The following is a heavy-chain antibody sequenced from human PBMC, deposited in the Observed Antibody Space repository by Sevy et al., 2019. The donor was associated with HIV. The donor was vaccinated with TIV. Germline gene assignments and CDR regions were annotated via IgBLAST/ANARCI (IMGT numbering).Heavy chain of an antibody. V-gene: IGHV4-59*08. CDR2: IYYNGHI. D-gene: IGHD1-26*01. CDR1: GGSITSLY. CDR3: AGENAWGRGYS. Sequence: SETLSLTCTVSGGSITSLYWNWIRQPPGKGLEWIANIYYNGHINYNPSLKSRGILSLDTSKNQFSLRLRSVTAADTAMYYCAGENAWGRGYSWGQGTLVTVSS. J-gene: IGHJ4*02.